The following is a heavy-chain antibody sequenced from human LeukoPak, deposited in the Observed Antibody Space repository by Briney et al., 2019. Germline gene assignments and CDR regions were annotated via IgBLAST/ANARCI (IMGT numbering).Heavy chain of an antibody. D-gene: IGHD6-19*01. Sequence: SETLSLTCTVSGGSISSYYWSWIRQPPGKGLEWIGYIYYSGSTNYNPSLKSRVTISVDTSKNQFSLKLSSVTAADTAVYYCASSPVASIYYYYGMDVWGQGTTVTVSS. CDR1: GGSISSYY. J-gene: IGHJ6*02. CDR3: ASSPVASIYYYYGMDV. CDR2: IYYSGST. V-gene: IGHV4-59*08.